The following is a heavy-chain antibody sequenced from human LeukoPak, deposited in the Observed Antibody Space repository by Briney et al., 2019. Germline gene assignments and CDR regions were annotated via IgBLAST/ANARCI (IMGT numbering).Heavy chain of an antibody. CDR1: GFTFSSYS. D-gene: IGHD5-18*01. Sequence: PGGSLRLSCAASGFTFSSYSMNWVRQAPGKGLEWVSSISSSSSYIYYADSVKGRFTISRDNAKNSLYLQMNSLRAEDTAVYYCARGGTRGYNYGSFDYWGQGTLVTVSS. J-gene: IGHJ4*02. CDR3: ARGGTRGYNYGSFDY. CDR2: ISSSSSYI. V-gene: IGHV3-21*01.